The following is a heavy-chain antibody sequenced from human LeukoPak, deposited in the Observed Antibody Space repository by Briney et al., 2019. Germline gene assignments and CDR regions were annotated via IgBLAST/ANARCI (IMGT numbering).Heavy chain of an antibody. CDR2: IKPDGSEK. Sequence: GGSLRLSCAASGFTFSTYWMSWVRQAPGKGLEWVANIKPDGSEKYYVASVKGRFTISRDNAKNSLYLQMNSLRAEDTAVFYCARGPRSFDYWGQGALVTVSS. CDR3: ARGPRSFDY. V-gene: IGHV3-7*05. CDR1: GFTFSTYW. J-gene: IGHJ4*01.